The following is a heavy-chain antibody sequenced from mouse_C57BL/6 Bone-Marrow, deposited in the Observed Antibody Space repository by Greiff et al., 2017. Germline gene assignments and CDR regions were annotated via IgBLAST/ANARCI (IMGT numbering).Heavy chain of an antibody. V-gene: IGHV1-82*01. Sequence: QVQLQESGPELVKPGASVKISCKASGYAFSSSWMNWVKQRPGKGLEWIGRIYPGDGDTNYNGKFKGKATLTADKSSSTAYMQLSSLTSEDSAVYFCAREEVYCGSSYDWYFDVWGTRTTFTISS. D-gene: IGHD1-1*01. CDR2: IYPGDGDT. J-gene: IGHJ1*03. CDR3: AREEVYCGSSYDWYFDV. CDR1: GYAFSSSW.